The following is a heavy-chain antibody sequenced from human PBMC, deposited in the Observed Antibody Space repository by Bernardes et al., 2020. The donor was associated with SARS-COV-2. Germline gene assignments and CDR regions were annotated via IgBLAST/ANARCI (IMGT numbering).Heavy chain of an antibody. CDR1: GFTFSNSW. CDR3: ARGYAKGTVDH. V-gene: IGHV3-7*01. D-gene: IGHD2-2*01. CDR2: INQGGSQN. Sequence: GGSLRLSCAASGFTFSNSWMIWVRQAPGQGLEWVANINQGGSQNYHVDSVKGRFTISKDNANDLLFLQMNSLRAEDTAVYYCARGYAKGTVDHWGQGTLVTVSS. J-gene: IGHJ4*02.